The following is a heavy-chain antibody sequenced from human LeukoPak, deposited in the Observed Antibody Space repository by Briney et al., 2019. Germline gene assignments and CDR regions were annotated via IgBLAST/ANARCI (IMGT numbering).Heavy chain of an antibody. CDR3: ARARGRLRYFDWSPYGMDV. J-gene: IGHJ6*02. D-gene: IGHD3-9*01. Sequence: SETLSLTCTVSGGSISSYYWSWIRQPPGKGLEWIGYIYYSGSTNYNPSLKSRVTISVDTSKNQFSLKLSSVTAADTAVYYCARARGRLRYFDWSPYGMDVWGQGTTVTVSS. CDR2: IYYSGST. CDR1: GGSISSYY. V-gene: IGHV4-59*01.